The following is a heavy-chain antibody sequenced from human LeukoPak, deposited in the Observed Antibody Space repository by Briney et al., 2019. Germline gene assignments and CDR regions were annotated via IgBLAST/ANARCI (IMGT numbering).Heavy chain of an antibody. J-gene: IGHJ6*03. CDR3: ARALPHVRSGYYYYYMDV. D-gene: IGHD6-25*01. CDR2: INPNSGGT. V-gene: IGHV1-2*02. CDR1: GYTFTGYY. Sequence: GASVKVSCKASGYTFTGYYIDWVRQAPGQGLEWMGWINPNSGGTNYAQKFQGRVTMTRDTSISTAYMELNSLRSDDTAVYHCARALPHVRSGYYYYYMDVWGKGTTVTISS.